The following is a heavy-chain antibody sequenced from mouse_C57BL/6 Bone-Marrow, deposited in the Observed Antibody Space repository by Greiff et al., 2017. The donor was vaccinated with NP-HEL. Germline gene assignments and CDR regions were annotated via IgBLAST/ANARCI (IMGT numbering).Heavy chain of an antibody. D-gene: IGHD1-1*01. Sequence: VQLQQSGAELVRPGASVTLSCKASGYTFTDYEMHWVKQTPVHGLEWIGAIDPETGGTAYNQKFKGKAILTADKSSSTAYMVLRSLTSEDSAVYYCTRVLYYYGSSSYYFDYWGQGTTLTVSS. CDR3: TRVLYYYGSSSYYFDY. J-gene: IGHJ2*01. V-gene: IGHV1-15*01. CDR2: IDPETGGT. CDR1: GYTFTDYE.